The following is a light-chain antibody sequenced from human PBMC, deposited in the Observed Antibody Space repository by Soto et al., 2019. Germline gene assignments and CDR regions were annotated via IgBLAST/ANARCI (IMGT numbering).Light chain of an antibody. J-gene: IGKJ1*01. CDR3: QQSYGTPWT. Sequence: DIQMTQSPSSLSASVGDRVTIACRASQAIGTFLNWYQQQPGRAPKLLIYTADTLQSGVPSRFSGSGSATDFTLTITSLQPDDFGTYYCQQSYGTPWTFDQGTRVEIK. CDR2: TAD. CDR1: QAIGTF. V-gene: IGKV1-39*01.